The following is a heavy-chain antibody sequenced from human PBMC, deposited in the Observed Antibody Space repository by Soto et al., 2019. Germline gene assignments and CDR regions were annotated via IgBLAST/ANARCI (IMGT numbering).Heavy chain of an antibody. CDR1: GFTFSSYN. V-gene: IGHV3-48*01. CDR2: ISLSSSTI. Sequence: EVQLVASGGGLVQPGGSLRLSCAASGFTFSSYNMNWVRQAPGTGLEWISDISLSSSTIFYADSVKGRFTISRDNAKNSLYLQMNSLRAEDTAVYYCARDSRNYYYYMDVWGKGTTVTVSS. J-gene: IGHJ6*03. CDR3: ARDSRNYYYYMDV.